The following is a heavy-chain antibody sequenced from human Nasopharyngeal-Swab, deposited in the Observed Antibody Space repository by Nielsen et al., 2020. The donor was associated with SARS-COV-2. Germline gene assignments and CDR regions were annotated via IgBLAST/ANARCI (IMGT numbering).Heavy chain of an antibody. D-gene: IGHD6-19*01. CDR3: ARKRGEQWLSQFDY. CDR1: GYTFINYG. CDR2: SSAYNSNT. J-gene: IGHJ4*02. V-gene: IGHV1-18*01. Sequence: ASVKVSCKASGYTFINYGITWVRQAPGQGLEWMGWSSAYNSNTNYAQKFQGRVTMTTDTSTNTAYMELRSLRSDDTAVYYCARKRGEQWLSQFDYWGQVTLVTVSS.